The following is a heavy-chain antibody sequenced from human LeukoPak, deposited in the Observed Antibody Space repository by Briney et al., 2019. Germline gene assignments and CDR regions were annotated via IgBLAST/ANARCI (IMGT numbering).Heavy chain of an antibody. Sequence: GGSLRLSCVASGFNFDDYAMHWVRQAPGKGLEWVSGISWNSGSLGYADSVKGRFTISRDNAKNSLYLQMNSLRAEDTAVYYCAKDAKGVVVVAAKKYYFDYWGQGTLVTVSS. CDR2: ISWNSGSL. D-gene: IGHD2-15*01. J-gene: IGHJ4*02. V-gene: IGHV3-9*01. CDR3: AKDAKGVVVVAAKKYYFDY. CDR1: GFNFDDYA.